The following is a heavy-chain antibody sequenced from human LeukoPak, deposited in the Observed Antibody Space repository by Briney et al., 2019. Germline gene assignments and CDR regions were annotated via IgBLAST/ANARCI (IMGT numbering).Heavy chain of an antibody. Sequence: ASVKVSCKASGYTFTSYYMHWVRQAPGQGLEWMGIINPSGGSTSYAQKFQGRVTMTRDTSTSTVYMELSSLRSEDTAVYYCARDRAAAGTGPFGYYYYYGMDVWGQGTTVTVSS. J-gene: IGHJ6*02. D-gene: IGHD6-13*01. CDR2: INPSGGST. V-gene: IGHV1-46*01. CDR1: GYTFTSYY. CDR3: ARDRAAAGTGPFGYYYYYGMDV.